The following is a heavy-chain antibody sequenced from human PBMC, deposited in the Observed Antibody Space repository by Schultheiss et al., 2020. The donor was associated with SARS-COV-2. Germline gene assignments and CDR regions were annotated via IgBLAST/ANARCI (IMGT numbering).Heavy chain of an antibody. V-gene: IGHV4-59*01. CDR1: GGSFSGYY. CDR2: IYYSGST. Sequence: SETLSLTCAVYGGSFSGYYWSWIRQPPGKGLEWIGYIYYSGSTNYNPSLKSRVTISVDTSKNQFSLKLSSVTAADTAVYYCARDRDYYGSGYDYWGQGTLVTVSS. CDR3: ARDRDYYGSGYDY. J-gene: IGHJ4*02. D-gene: IGHD3-10*01.